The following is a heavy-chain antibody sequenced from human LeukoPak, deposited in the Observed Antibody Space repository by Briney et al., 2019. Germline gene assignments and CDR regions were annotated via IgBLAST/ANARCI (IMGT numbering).Heavy chain of an antibody. D-gene: IGHD1-26*01. Sequence: GGSLRLSCAASGFTFDYYAMAWVPQAPGKGLEWVSYISSSGTTIYYADSVKGRFTISRDNAKNSLYLQMNSLRAEDTAVYYCARRRDSGSLQHFDYWGLGTLVTVSS. CDR3: ARRRDSGSLQHFDY. CDR2: ISSSGTTI. J-gene: IGHJ4*02. V-gene: IGHV3-11*01. CDR1: GFTFDYYA.